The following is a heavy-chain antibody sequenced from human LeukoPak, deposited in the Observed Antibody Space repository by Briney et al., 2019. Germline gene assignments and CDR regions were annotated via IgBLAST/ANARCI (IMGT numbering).Heavy chain of an antibody. V-gene: IGHV3-23*01. D-gene: IGHD1-26*01. J-gene: IGHJ3*02. CDR1: GFTFSSYG. CDR3: AKDELGSGSYDAFDI. CDR2: ISGSGGST. Sequence: TGGSLRLSCAASGFTFSSYGMSWVRQAPGKGLEWVSAISGSGGSTYYADSVKGRFTISRDNSKSTLYLQMNSLRAEDTAVYYCAKDELGSGSYDAFDIWGQGTMVTVSS.